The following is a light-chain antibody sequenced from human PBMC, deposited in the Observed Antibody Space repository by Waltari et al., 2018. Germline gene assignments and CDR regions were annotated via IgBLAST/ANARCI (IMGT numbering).Light chain of an antibody. CDR2: EVS. CDR1: SNDVGGFGT. V-gene: IGLV2-14*01. Sequence: QSALTQPASVSGSPGQSITISCTGTSNDVGGFGTVLWYQQYPGKAPKLIIYEVSYRPSGISTRFSGSKSGNTASLTISGLQAEDEADYYCSSHTSSVPHVFGTGTRVTVV. CDR3: SSHTSSVPHV. J-gene: IGLJ1*01.